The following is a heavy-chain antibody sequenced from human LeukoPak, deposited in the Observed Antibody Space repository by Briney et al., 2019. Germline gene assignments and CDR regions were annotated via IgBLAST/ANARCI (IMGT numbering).Heavy chain of an antibody. J-gene: IGHJ4*02. CDR1: GGSISSSSYY. D-gene: IGHD3-22*01. V-gene: IGHV4-39*01. Sequence: SETLSLTCTVSGGSISSSSYYWGWIRQPPGKGLEWIGSIYYSGSTYYNPSLKSRVTISVDTSKNQFSLKLSSVTAADTAVYYCARGFRAAWDSSGEPYFDYWGQGTLVTVSS. CDR3: ARGFRAAWDSSGEPYFDY. CDR2: IYYSGST.